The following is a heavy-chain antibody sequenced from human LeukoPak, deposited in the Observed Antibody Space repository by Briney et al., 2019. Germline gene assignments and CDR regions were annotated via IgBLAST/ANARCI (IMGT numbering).Heavy chain of an antibody. V-gene: IGHV3-48*03. CDR3: AKDFVVSVPAAPYNAFYT. D-gene: IGHD2-2*01. Sequence: GGSLRLSCAASRFTFSNYEMHWVRQAPGKGLEWLSYISSSGNTIYYADSVKGRFTISRDNSKNSLYLQMNSLRAEDTAVFYCAKDFVVSVPAAPYNAFYTWGQGTMVAVSS. J-gene: IGHJ3*02. CDR2: ISSSGNTI. CDR1: RFTFSNYE.